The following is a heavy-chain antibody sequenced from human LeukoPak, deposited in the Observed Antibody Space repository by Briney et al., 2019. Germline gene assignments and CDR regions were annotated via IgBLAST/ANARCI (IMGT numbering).Heavy chain of an antibody. Sequence: GGSLRLSCTASGFIFSGYSMNWVRQAPGKGLEWVSSISSSSTYIYYADSVKGRFTISRDNAKNSLYLQMNSLRAEDTAVYYCAREFTGYSGYDCNWFDPWGQGTLVTVSS. J-gene: IGHJ5*02. CDR1: GFIFSGYS. CDR2: ISSSSTYI. V-gene: IGHV3-21*01. D-gene: IGHD5-12*01. CDR3: AREFTGYSGYDCNWFDP.